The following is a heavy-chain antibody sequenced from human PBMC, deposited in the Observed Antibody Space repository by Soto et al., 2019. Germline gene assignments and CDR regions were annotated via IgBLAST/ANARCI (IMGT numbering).Heavy chain of an antibody. D-gene: IGHD3-9*01. CDR1: GFTFSSYA. Sequence: EVQLLESGGGLVQPGGSLRLSCAASGFTFSSYAMSWVRQAPGKGLEWVSAISGSGGSTYYADSVKGRFTISRDNSKNTLYLQMNSLRAEDTAEYYCAKDPYDILTGYYLGLDYWGQGTLVTVSS. CDR3: AKDPYDILTGYYLGLDY. V-gene: IGHV3-23*01. J-gene: IGHJ4*02. CDR2: ISGSGGST.